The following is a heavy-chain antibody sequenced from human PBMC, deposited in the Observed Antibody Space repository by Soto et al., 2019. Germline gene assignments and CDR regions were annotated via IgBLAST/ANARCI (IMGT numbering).Heavy chain of an antibody. Sequence: PGGSLRLSCAASGFTFSSYAMSWVRQAPGKGLEWVSAISGSGGSTYYAGSVKGRFTISRDNSKNTLYLQMNSLRAEDTAVYYCAKSYVPRMSTPFDYWGQGTLVTVSS. V-gene: IGHV3-23*01. J-gene: IGHJ4*02. D-gene: IGHD2-2*01. CDR1: GFTFSSYA. CDR2: ISGSGGST. CDR3: AKSYVPRMSTPFDY.